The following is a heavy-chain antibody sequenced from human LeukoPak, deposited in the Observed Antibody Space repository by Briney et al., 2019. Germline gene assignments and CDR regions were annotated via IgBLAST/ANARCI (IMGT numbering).Heavy chain of an antibody. V-gene: IGHV4-61*02. CDR2: IYTSGST. CDR3: ARVRDYYDSSGLNAFDI. J-gene: IGHJ3*02. D-gene: IGHD3-22*01. CDR1: GGSISSGSYY. Sequence: SQTLSLTCTVSGGSISSGSYYWSWIRQPAGKGLEWIGRIYTSGSTNYNPSLKSRVTISVDTSKNQFSLRLSSVTAADTAVYYCARVRDYYDSSGLNAFDIWGQGTMVTVSS.